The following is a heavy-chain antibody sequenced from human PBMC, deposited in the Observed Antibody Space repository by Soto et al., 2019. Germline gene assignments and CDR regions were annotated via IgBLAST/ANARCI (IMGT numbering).Heavy chain of an antibody. CDR1: GGSISSSNW. Sequence: SETLSLTCAVSGGSISSSNWWSWVRQPPGKGLEWIGEIYHSGSTNYNPSLKSRVTISVDKSKNQFSLKLSSVTAADTAVYYCARAVDYYYDSSGYYSYCFDYWGRGTLVTVSS. CDR3: ARAVDYYYDSSGYYSYCFDY. D-gene: IGHD3-22*01. CDR2: IYHSGST. V-gene: IGHV4-4*02. J-gene: IGHJ4*02.